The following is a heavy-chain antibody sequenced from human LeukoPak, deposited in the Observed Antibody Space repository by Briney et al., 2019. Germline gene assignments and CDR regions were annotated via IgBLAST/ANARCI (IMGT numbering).Heavy chain of an antibody. J-gene: IGHJ4*02. CDR2: INPNTGGT. V-gene: IGHV1-2*02. D-gene: IGHD4/OR15-4a*01. CDR1: GYTFTGYF. CDR3: ASGDYGDPPLNY. Sequence: ASVKVSCKASGYTFTGYFVHWVRQAPGQGLQWMGWINPNTGGTNYAQKFQGRVTMTRDTSISTAYMELSRLRSDDAAVYYCASGDYGDPPLNYWGQGTLVTVSS.